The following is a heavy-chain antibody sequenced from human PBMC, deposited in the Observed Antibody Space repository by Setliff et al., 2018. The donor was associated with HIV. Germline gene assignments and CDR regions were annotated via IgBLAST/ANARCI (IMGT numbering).Heavy chain of an antibody. CDR3: ARALYGDYGGDLNWLDP. CDR1: GYTFINYA. J-gene: IGHJ5*02. V-gene: IGHV7-4-1*02. D-gene: IGHD4-17*01. CDR2: INTQTGSP. Sequence: ASVNVSCKASGYTFINYAMNWVRQAPGQGLEWMGWINTQTGSPTYAQAFTGRFVFSVDTSVTTAYLQISGLKADDTAVYYCARALYGDYGGDLNWLDPWGQGTLVTVSS.